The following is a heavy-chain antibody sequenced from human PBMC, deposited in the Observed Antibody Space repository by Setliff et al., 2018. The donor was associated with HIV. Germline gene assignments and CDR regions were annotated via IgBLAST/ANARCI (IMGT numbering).Heavy chain of an antibody. D-gene: IGHD6-13*01. CDR2: IYYSGNT. J-gene: IGHJ4*02. Sequence: PSETLSLTCTVSGGSISSGGYYWNWIRQHPGKGLEWIGYIYYSGNTYYNPSLKSRITISLDTSRNQFSLKLSSVTAADTAVYYCARGIAAAGGYFGYWGPGTLVTVSS. V-gene: IGHV4-31*03. CDR1: GGSISSGGYY. CDR3: ARGIAAAGGYFGY.